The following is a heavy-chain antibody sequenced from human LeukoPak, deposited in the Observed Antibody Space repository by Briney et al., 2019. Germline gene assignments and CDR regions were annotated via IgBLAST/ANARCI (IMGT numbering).Heavy chain of an antibody. V-gene: IGHV1-46*01. CDR2: INPSGGST. Sequence: ASVKGSCKASGYTFTSYYMHWVRQAPGQGLEWMGIINPSGGSTSYAQKFQGRVTMTRDTSTSTVYMELSSLRSEDTAVYYCARRADTGSAYPNYYMDVWGKGTTVTVSS. CDR1: GYTFTSYY. D-gene: IGHD3-3*01. J-gene: IGHJ6*03. CDR3: ARRADTGSAYPNYYMDV.